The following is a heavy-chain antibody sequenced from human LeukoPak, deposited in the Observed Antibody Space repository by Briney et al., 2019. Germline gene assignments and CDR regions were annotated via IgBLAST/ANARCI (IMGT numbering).Heavy chain of an antibody. CDR3: ARDLRFLEWPRGDFDY. D-gene: IGHD3-3*01. CDR2: ISSSGSTI. V-gene: IGHV3-11*04. CDR1: GFTFSDYY. J-gene: IGHJ4*02. Sequence: GGSLRLSCAASGFTFSDYYMSWIRQAPGKGLEWVSYISSSGSTIYYADSVKGRFTISRDNSKNTLYLQMNSLRAEDTAVYYCARDLRFLEWPRGDFDYWGQGTLVTVSS.